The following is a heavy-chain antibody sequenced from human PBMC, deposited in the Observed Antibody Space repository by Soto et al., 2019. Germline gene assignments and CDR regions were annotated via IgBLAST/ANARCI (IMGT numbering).Heavy chain of an antibody. CDR1: GGSISSYY. CDR2: IYTSGST. CDR3: ARDDDSSGVDY. Sequence: SATLFLTCTVSGGSISSYYWSWIRQPAGKGLEWIGRIYTSGSTNYNPSLKSRVTMSVDTSKNQFSLKLSSVTAADTAVYYCARDDDSSGVDYWGQGTLVTVSS. J-gene: IGHJ4*02. D-gene: IGHD3-22*01. V-gene: IGHV4-4*07.